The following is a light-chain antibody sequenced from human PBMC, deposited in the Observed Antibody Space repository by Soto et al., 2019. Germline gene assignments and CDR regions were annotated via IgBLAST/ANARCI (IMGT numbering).Light chain of an antibody. CDR2: GSS. CDR3: QQYGSSPPYT. V-gene: IGKV3-20*01. CDR1: QTVSGNY. Sequence: EIVLTQSPGILSLSPGERATLSCRASQTVSGNYLAWYQQKPGQSPKLLIYGSSDRATGIPDRFSGSGSGTDFTLTINKVEPEDFAVYYCQQYGSSPPYTFGQGVTLEI. J-gene: IGKJ2*01.